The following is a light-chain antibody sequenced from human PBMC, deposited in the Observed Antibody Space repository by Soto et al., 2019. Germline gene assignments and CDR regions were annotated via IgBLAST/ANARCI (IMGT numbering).Light chain of an antibody. CDR1: QSLSKS. J-gene: IGKJ5*01. V-gene: IGKV3-11*01. CDR2: GAS. CDR3: QQRNIWPPVT. Sequence: EIVLTQSPGTLSLSPGGRATLSCRASQSLSKSLVWYQQKPGQAPRLLIDGASNRATGIPARFSGSGSGTDFTLTISSLEPEDFAVYYCQQRNIWPPVTFGQGTRLEIK.